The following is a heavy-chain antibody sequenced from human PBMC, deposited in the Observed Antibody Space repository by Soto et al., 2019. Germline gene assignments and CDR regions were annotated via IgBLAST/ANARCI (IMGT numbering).Heavy chain of an antibody. CDR3: AREGGVYGGHFDY. J-gene: IGHJ4*02. CDR2: ISSSSSTI. V-gene: IGHV3-48*02. Sequence: EVQLVESGGGLVQPGGSLRLSCAASGFTFSNYTMNWVRQAPGKGLEWVSYISSSSSTIYYADSVKGRFTISRDNAKNSLSLQMNSLRDEDTAVYYCAREGGVYGGHFDYWGQGTLVTVFS. D-gene: IGHD4-17*01. CDR1: GFTFSNYT.